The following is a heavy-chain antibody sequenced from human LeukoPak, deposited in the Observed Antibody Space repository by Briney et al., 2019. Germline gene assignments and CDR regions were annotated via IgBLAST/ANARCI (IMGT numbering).Heavy chain of an antibody. CDR1: GGSISRGDYY. J-gene: IGHJ5*02. D-gene: IGHD6-6*01. CDR3: AREKYVSSWDNWFDP. V-gene: IGHV4-61*02. Sequence: SQTLSLTCKVSGGSISRGDYYWSWIRQPAGKGLEWIGRIYTSGSTDYNPSLKSRVTISLDTSKNQFSLNLKSVTAADTAVYYCAREKYVSSWDNWFDPWGQETLVTVSS. CDR2: IYTSGST.